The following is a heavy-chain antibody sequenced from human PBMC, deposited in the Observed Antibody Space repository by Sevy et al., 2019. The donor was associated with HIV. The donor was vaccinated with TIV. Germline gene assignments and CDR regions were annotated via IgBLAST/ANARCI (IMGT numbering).Heavy chain of an antibody. Sequence: GGSLRLSCAGSGFTFSNYGMSWVRQAPGKGLEWVANIKRDGSEKYYVASVKGRFTISRDNAKTSLYLQMNSLRVEDTAVYYCARDCSSASCLWGMDVWGQGTMVTVSS. CDR1: GFTFSNYG. CDR2: IKRDGSEK. V-gene: IGHV3-7*03. J-gene: IGHJ6*02. D-gene: IGHD2-2*01. CDR3: ARDCSSASCLWGMDV.